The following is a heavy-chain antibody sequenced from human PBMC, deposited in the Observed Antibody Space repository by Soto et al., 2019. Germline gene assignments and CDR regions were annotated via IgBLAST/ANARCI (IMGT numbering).Heavy chain of an antibody. CDR3: AKAEYTAALPGL. CDR2: IEDDGRRT. Sequence: EVQLVESGGGLVQPGGSLILSCEASGLIFSTHWMHWVRQVPGKGLDWVARIEDDGRRTDYADSVNGRFTISRDNAKSTLFLQLNNLRVEDTATYHCAKAEYTAALPGLWGRGTLVTVYS. D-gene: IGHD2-15*01. CDR1: GLIFSTHW. V-gene: IGHV3-74*01. J-gene: IGHJ4*02.